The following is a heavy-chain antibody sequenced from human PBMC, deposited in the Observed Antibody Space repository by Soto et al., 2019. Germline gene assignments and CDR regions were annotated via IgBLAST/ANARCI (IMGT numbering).Heavy chain of an antibody. Sequence: SVKVSCKASGGTCSSYAISWVLQAPGQGLEWMGGIIPIFGTANYAQKFQGRVTITADESTSTAYMELSSLRSEDTAVYYCARGYCSGGSCYSNWFDPWGQGTLVTVSS. CDR3: ARGYCSGGSCYSNWFDP. J-gene: IGHJ5*02. CDR2: IIPIFGTA. V-gene: IGHV1-69*13. CDR1: GGTCSSYA. D-gene: IGHD2-15*01.